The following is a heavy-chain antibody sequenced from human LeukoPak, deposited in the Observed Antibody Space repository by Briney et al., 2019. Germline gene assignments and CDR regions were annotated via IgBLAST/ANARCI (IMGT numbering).Heavy chain of an antibody. CDR1: GGSISSYY. J-gene: IGHJ2*01. CDR2: IYHSGST. CDR3: ARASLGYCGGDCYYYWYFDL. D-gene: IGHD2-21*02. Sequence: SETLSLTCTVSGGSISSYYWSWIRQPPGKGLEWIGYIYHSGSTYYNPSLKSRVTISVDRSKNQFSLKLSSVTAADTAVYYCARASLGYCGGDCYYYWYFDLWGRGTLVTVSS. V-gene: IGHV4-59*12.